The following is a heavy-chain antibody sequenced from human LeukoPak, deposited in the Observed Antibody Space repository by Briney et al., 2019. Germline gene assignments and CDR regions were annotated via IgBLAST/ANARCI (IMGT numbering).Heavy chain of an antibody. J-gene: IGHJ5*02. V-gene: IGHV3-11*01. CDR2: ISSSVSTI. Sequence: GGSLRLSCAASGFTFSDYYMSSIRQAPGKGLEWVSYISSSVSTIYYADSVKGRFTISRDNAKSSLYLQMNGLRAEDTAVYYCARGTFDPWGQGTLVTVSS. CDR3: ARGTFDP. CDR1: GFTFSDYY.